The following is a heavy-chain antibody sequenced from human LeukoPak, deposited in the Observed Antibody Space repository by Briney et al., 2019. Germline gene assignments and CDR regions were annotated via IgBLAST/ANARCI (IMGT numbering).Heavy chain of an antibody. CDR1: GGSISSGGYY. CDR3: ARDSSGYYYDSSDGYFDY. D-gene: IGHD3-22*01. CDR2: IYHGGST. Sequence: SETLSLTCTVSGGSISSGGYYWSWIRQPPGKGLEWIGYIYHGGSTYYNPSLKSRVTISVDTSKNQFSLKLSSVTAADTAVYYCARDSSGYYYDSSDGYFDYWGQGTLVTVSS. J-gene: IGHJ4*02. V-gene: IGHV4-61*08.